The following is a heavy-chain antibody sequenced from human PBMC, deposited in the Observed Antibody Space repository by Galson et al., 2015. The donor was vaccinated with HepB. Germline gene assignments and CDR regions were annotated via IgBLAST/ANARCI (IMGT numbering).Heavy chain of an antibody. J-gene: IGHJ4*02. CDR2: ISGSGGTT. D-gene: IGHD6-19*01. V-gene: IGHV3-23*01. Sequence: SLRLSCAASGFTFSSYAMNWVRQAPGKGLEWVSAISGSGGTTYYADSVKGRFTISRDNSKNTLYLQMNSLRAEDTAVYYCAKDVSSGCLGFPGAYGYWGQGTLVTVSS. CDR1: GFTFSSYA. CDR3: AKDVSSGCLGFPGAYGY.